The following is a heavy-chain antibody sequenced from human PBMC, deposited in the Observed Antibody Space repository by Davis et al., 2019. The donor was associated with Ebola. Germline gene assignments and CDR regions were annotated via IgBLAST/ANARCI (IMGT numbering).Heavy chain of an antibody. CDR1: GLTFNTYW. V-gene: IGHV3-7*01. CDR2: IKGDGTKT. J-gene: IGHJ4*02. Sequence: PGGSLRLSCSASGLTFNTYWMNWVRQAPGKGLEWVANIKGDGTKTWYLDSVKGRFTISRDNAKKSLYLEMSSLRAEDTAVYYCATDNWGPALWGQGTQVTVSS. CDR3: ATDNWGPAL. D-gene: IGHD7-27*01.